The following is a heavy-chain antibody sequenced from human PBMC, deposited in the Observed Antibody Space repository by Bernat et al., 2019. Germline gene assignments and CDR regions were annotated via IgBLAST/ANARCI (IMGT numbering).Heavy chain of an antibody. CDR3: ARRRITMVRGVKTELDY. CDR2: INHSGST. CDR1: GGSFSGYY. Sequence: QLQLQESGPGLLKPSETLSLTCAVYGGSFSGYYWSWIRQPPGKGLEWIGEINHSGSTNYNPSLKSRVTISVDTSKNQFSLKLSSVTAADTAVYYCARRRITMVRGVKTELDYWGQGTLVTVSS. V-gene: IGHV4-34*01. J-gene: IGHJ4*02. D-gene: IGHD3-10*01.